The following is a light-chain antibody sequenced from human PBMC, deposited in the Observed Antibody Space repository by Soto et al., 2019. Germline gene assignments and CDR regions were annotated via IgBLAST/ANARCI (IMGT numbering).Light chain of an antibody. Sequence: QSVLTQPPSASGSPGQSVTISCIGTSSDVGGYNYVSWYQQHPGKAPKLMIYEVSKRPSGVPDRFSGSKSGNTASLTVSGLQTDDEADYYCSSYAGSNNYVFGPGTKVTVL. CDR2: EVS. V-gene: IGLV2-8*01. J-gene: IGLJ1*01. CDR1: SSDVGGYNY. CDR3: SSYAGSNNYV.